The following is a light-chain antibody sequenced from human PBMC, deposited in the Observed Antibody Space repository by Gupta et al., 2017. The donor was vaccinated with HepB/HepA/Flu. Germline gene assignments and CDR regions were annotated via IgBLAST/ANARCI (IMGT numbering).Light chain of an antibody. CDR1: SSNLGSNT. J-gene: IGLJ1*01. Sequence: QSVLTPPPSASGTPGQRVTVSCSGSSSNLGSNTVNWYQQRPGPAPKLLIFGNRHRPSGVPDRFSGSKSSTSASLAISGLQSEDEADYYCAAGDASGYVFGTGTKV. CDR3: AAGDASGYV. CDR2: GNR. V-gene: IGLV1-44*01.